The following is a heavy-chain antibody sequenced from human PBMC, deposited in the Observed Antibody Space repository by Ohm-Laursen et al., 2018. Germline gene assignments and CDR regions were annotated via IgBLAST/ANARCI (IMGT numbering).Heavy chain of an antibody. CDR3: ATRTGGYDD. CDR2: INPSGGST. J-gene: IGHJ4*02. Sequence: ASVKVSCKASGYTFTSYYMHWVRQAPGQGLEWMGIINPSGGSTSYAQKFQGRVTMTRDTSTSTVYMELSRLRSDDTAVYYCATRTGGYDDWGQGTLVTVSS. D-gene: IGHD5-12*01. V-gene: IGHV1-46*01. CDR1: GYTFTSYY.